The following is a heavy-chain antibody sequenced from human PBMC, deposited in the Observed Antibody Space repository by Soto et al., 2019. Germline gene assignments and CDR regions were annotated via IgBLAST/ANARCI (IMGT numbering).Heavy chain of an antibody. CDR2: INHSGST. CDR1: GGSISSGGYS. V-gene: IGHV4-30-2*01. J-gene: IGHJ5*02. CDR3: ARVRRPYRAGDCYPPTPNWFDP. Sequence: PSETLSLTCAVSGGSISSGGYSRSWIRQPPGKGLEWIGEINHSGSTNYNPSLKSRVTISVDRSKNHSSLKLRSVTAADTAVYYCARVRRPYRAGDCYPPTPNWFDPWGQGTLVTGSS. D-gene: IGHD2-21*02.